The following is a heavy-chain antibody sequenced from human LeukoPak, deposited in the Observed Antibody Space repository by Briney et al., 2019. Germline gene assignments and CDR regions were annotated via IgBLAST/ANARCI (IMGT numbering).Heavy chain of an antibody. Sequence: GGSLRLSCAASGFTFSNHWMHWVRQTPGKGLVWVSRIRSDGGTIDYADSVRGRFTISRDNAKNTLHLQMNSLRAEDTALYYCAKRTSNDSPPSFDYWGQGTLVTVSS. CDR3: AKRTSNDSPPSFDY. CDR1: GFTFSNHW. CDR2: IRSDGGTI. D-gene: IGHD2-15*01. J-gene: IGHJ4*02. V-gene: IGHV3-74*01.